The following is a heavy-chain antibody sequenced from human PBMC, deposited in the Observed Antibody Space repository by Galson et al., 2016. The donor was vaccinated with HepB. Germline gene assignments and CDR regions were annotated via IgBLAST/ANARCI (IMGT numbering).Heavy chain of an antibody. CDR2: IYQTGIT. CDR3: ARGGAGYYYYGLDV. D-gene: IGHD3-9*01. V-gene: IGHV4-30-2*01. Sequence: TLSLTCAVSDGSISSYSYSWSWIRQPPGKGLEWIGHIYQTGITHYSPSLRSRVTISVDGSKNQFSLKLNSVNAAEPAVYYCARGGAGYYYYGLDVWGQGTTVTVPS. CDR1: DGSISSYSYS. J-gene: IGHJ6*02.